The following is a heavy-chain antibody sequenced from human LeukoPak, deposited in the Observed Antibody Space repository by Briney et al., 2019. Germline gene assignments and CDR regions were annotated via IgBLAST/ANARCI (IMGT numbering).Heavy chain of an antibody. CDR3: VRGRASAFDY. Sequence: SQTLSLTCAISGDSVSNNIATWNWVGQSPSRGLEWLGRTYYRSRWGNDYAISVKGRITINPDTSRNQFSLQLNSVTPEDTAVYYCVRGRASAFDYWDQGTLVTVSS. CDR1: GDSVSNNIAT. CDR2: TYYRSRWGN. V-gene: IGHV6-1*01. D-gene: IGHD6-13*01. J-gene: IGHJ4*02.